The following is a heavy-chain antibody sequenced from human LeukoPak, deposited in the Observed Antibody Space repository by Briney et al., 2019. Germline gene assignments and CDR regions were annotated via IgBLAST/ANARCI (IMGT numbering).Heavy chain of an antibody. CDR2: INPNSGGT. J-gene: IGHJ3*02. CDR1: GYTFTGYY. CDR3: ASQRGPRWAYGDYGGAFDI. D-gene: IGHD4-17*01. Sequence: GASVKVSCKASGYTFTGYYMHWVRQAPGQGLEWMGWINPNSGGTNYAQKFQGRVTMTRDTSISTAYMELSRLRSDDTAVYYCASQRGPRWAYGDYGGAFDIWGQGTMVTVSS. V-gene: IGHV1-2*02.